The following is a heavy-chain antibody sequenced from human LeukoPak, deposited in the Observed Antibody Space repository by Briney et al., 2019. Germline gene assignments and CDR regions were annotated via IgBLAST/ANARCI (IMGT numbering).Heavy chain of an antibody. J-gene: IGHJ4*02. CDR3: ARYEIRGAGSFDY. Sequence: ASVKVSCHASGYTFPIYGISWVRQAPGQGLEWMGWISDYNGNTNYTQKLQGRVTMTTDTSTSTAYMELRSLRSDDTAVYYCARYEIRGAGSFDYWGQGTLVTVSS. CDR1: GYTFPIYG. V-gene: IGHV1-18*01. D-gene: IGHD3-10*01. CDR2: ISDYNGNT.